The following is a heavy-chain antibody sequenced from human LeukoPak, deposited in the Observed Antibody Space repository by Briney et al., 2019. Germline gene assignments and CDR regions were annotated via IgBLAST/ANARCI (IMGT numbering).Heavy chain of an antibody. D-gene: IGHD6-13*01. Sequence: GGSLRLSCAASGXTFSSYAVHWVRQAPGKGLESVAVISYDGSNKYYADSVKGRFTISRDNSKNTLYLQMNSLRAEDTAVYYCASAAAAGTSGFDYWGQGTLVTVSS. CDR2: ISYDGSNK. J-gene: IGHJ4*02. CDR3: ASAAAAGTSGFDY. V-gene: IGHV3-30-3*01. CDR1: GXTFSSYA.